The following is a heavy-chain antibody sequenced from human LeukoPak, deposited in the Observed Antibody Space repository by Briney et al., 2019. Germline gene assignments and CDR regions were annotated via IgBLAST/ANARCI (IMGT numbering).Heavy chain of an antibody. CDR2: ISSSSSHI. CDR1: GFTFSNAW. V-gene: IGHV3-21*01. D-gene: IGHD3-22*01. CDR3: ARGARYYDTSGYSDAFDV. J-gene: IGHJ3*01. Sequence: GGSLRLSCAASGFTFSNAWMSWVRQAPGKGLEWVSSISSSSSHIYYADSVKGGFTISRDNAANSLYLQMSSLRAEDTAVYYCARGARYYDTSGYSDAFDVWGQGTVVTVSS.